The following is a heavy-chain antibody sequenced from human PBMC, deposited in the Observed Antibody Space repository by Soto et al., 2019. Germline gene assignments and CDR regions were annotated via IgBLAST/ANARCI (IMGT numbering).Heavy chain of an antibody. CDR1: GGSITSANW. V-gene: IGHV4-4*02. D-gene: IGHD3-3*01. J-gene: IGHJ4*02. Sequence: PSETLSLTCAVSGGSITSANWWTWVRQPPGGGLEWIGEISHSGITNYKASLKSRVTMSVDKTKNDVSLKLTSVTAADTAVYYCARGGQDFWSGPFDYWGQGALVTVSS. CDR2: ISHSGIT. CDR3: ARGGQDFWSGPFDY.